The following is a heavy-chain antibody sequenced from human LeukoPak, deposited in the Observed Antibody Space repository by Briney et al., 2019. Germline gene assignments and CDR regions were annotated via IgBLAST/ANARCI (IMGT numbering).Heavy chain of an antibody. CDR3: AKDRKQLGSVDY. CDR1: GFTFSSYS. V-gene: IGHV3-21*01. CDR2: ISSSSSYI. D-gene: IGHD6-6*01. Sequence: PGGSLRLSCAASGFTFSSYSMNWVRQAPGKGLEWVSSISSSSSYIYYADSVKGRFTISRDNSKNTLYLQMNSLRAEDTAVYYCAKDRKQLGSVDYWGQGTLVTVSS. J-gene: IGHJ4*02.